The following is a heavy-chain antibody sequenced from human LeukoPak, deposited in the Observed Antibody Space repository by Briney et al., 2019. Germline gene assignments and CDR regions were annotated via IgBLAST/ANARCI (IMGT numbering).Heavy chain of an antibody. D-gene: IGHD2-15*01. J-gene: IGHJ5*02. CDR1: GGSIHGYY. CDR3: ARLGDYCSGGSCYSVGWFDP. CDR2: IYSTGST. V-gene: IGHV4-4*07. Sequence: SETLSLTCTVSGGSIHGYYWNWIRQPAGKGLEWIGRIYSTGSTNYNPSLKSRVTMLVDTSKNQFSLKLSSVTAADTAVYYCARLGDYCSGGSCYSVGWFDPWGQGTLVTVSS.